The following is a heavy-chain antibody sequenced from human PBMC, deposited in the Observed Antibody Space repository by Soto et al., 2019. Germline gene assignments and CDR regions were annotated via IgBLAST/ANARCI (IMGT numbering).Heavy chain of an antibody. CDR1: GFTFSSYA. CDR2: ISYDGSNK. Sequence: GSLRLSCAASGFTFSSYAMHWVRQAPGKGLEWVAVISYDGSNKYYADSVKGRFTISRDNSKNTLYLQMNSLRAEDTAVYYCARAGEDCSSTSCYAYYGMDVWGQGTTVTVSS. D-gene: IGHD2-2*01. CDR3: ARAGEDCSSTSCYAYYGMDV. V-gene: IGHV3-30-3*01. J-gene: IGHJ6*02.